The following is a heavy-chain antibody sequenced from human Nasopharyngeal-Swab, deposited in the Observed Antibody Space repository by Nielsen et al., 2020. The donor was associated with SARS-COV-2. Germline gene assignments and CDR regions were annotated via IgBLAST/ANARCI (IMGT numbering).Heavy chain of an antibody. J-gene: IGHJ6*03. D-gene: IGHD4-17*01. CDR2: ISVYNGNT. V-gene: IGHV1-18*01. Sequence: ASVKVSCKAFGYTFTTYGISWVRQAPGQGLEWMGWISVYNGNTNYAQKLQGRVTMTTDTSTSTAYMELRSLRSDDTAVYYCARVPEGYGDYGYYYYYMDVWGKGTTATVSS. CDR3: ARVPEGYGDYGYYYYYMDV. CDR1: GYTFTTYG.